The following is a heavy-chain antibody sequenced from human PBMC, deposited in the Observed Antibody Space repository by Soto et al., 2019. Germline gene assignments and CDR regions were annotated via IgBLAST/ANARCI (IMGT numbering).Heavy chain of an antibody. D-gene: IGHD3-22*01. J-gene: IGHJ4*02. V-gene: IGHV4-39*01. CDR1: GGSISSSSYY. CDR3: ARDYDSSGDY. CDR2: IYYSGST. Sequence: PSDTLSLTCTVSGGSISSSSYYWGWIRQPPGKGLEWIGSIYYSGSTYYNPSLKSRVTISVDTSKNQFSLKLSSVTAADTAVYYCARDYDSSGDYWGQGTLVTV.